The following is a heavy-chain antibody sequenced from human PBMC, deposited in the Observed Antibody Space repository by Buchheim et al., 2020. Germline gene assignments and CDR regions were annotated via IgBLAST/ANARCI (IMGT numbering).Heavy chain of an antibody. CDR1: GGSISTSTFY. CDR3: ARSAVDDFWSGYYYHY. J-gene: IGHJ4*02. Sequence: QLQLQQSGPGLVKSSETLSLICTVSGGSISTSTFYWAWIRQPPGKGLEYIGTIYYSGPTYYNPSLKSRVTMSIDTSKNQFSLKLSSVTAADTAVYYCARSAVDDFWSGYYYHYWGQGTL. D-gene: IGHD3-3*01. V-gene: IGHV4-39*07. CDR2: IYYSGPT.